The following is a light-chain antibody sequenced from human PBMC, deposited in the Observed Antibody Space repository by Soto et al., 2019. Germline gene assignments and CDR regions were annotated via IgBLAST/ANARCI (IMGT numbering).Light chain of an antibody. CDR2: INN. CDR1: SSNIGAGYD. V-gene: IGLV1-40*01. J-gene: IGLJ3*02. Sequence: QSVLTQPPSVSGAPGQRVTISCTGTSSNIGAGYDVHWYQLLPGTAPKLLIYINNNRPSGVPDRFSGSKSGTSASLAITGLQAEDEADYYCQSYDSSLSGSGVFGRGTKLTVL. CDR3: QSYDSSLSGSGV.